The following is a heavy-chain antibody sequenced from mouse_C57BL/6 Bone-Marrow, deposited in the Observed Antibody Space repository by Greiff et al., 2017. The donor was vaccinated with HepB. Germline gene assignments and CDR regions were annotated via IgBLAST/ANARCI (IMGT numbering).Heavy chain of an antibody. CDR1: GFTFSSYG. CDR2: ISSGGSYT. J-gene: IGHJ4*01. Sequence: EVMLVESGGDLVKPGGSLKLSCAASGFTFSSYGMSWVRQTPDKRLEWVATISSGGSYTYYPDSVKGRFTISRDNAKNTLYLQMSSLKSEDTAVYYCARQSEAMDYWGQGTSVTVSS. V-gene: IGHV5-6*01. CDR3: ARQSEAMDY.